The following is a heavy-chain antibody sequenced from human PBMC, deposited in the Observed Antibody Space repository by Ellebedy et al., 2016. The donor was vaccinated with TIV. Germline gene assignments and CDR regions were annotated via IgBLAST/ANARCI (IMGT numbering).Heavy chain of an antibody. CDR1: GYTFTSYY. D-gene: IGHD3-10*01. J-gene: IGHJ4*02. CDR2: INPSGGST. Sequence: ASVKVSXXASGYTFTSYYMHWVRQAPGQGLEWMGIINPSGGSTSYAQKFQGRVTMTRDTSTSTVYMELSSLRSEDTAVYYCARDEGKRFGESNFDYWGQGTLVTVSS. V-gene: IGHV1-46*01. CDR3: ARDEGKRFGESNFDY.